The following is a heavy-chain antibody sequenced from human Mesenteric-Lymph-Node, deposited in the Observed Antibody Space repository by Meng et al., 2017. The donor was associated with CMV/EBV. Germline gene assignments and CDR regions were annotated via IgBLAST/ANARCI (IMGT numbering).Heavy chain of an antibody. D-gene: IGHD1-1*01. Sequence: SETLSLTCSVSGGSISNYYWSWIRQPPGKGLEWIGYIYYSGSTNYNPSLKSRVTISVDTSKNQFSLKLSSVTAADTAVYYCARDYNLYYFDYWGQGTPVTVSS. CDR1: GGSISNYY. J-gene: IGHJ4*02. CDR2: IYYSGST. CDR3: ARDYNLYYFDY. V-gene: IGHV4-59*12.